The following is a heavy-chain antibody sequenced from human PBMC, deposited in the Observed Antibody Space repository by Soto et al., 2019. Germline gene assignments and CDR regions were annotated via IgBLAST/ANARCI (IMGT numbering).Heavy chain of an antibody. CDR1: GFTFTNYW. CDR3: TTVFDY. Sequence: GGSLRLSCAASGFTFTNYWMHWVRQVPGKGLVWVSSIDGVGTGTSYFDSVRGRFTISRDNAENMLYLQMNSLRAEDTAVYYCTTVFDYWGQGTLVTVSS. CDR2: IDGVGTGT. D-gene: IGHD1-1*01. J-gene: IGHJ4*02. V-gene: IGHV3-74*01.